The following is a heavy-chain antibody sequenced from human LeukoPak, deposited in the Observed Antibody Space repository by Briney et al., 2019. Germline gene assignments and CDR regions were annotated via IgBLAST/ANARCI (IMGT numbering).Heavy chain of an antibody. V-gene: IGHV4-39*07. CDR1: GGSISSSSYY. J-gene: IGHJ4*02. D-gene: IGHD2/OR15-2a*01. Sequence: SETLSLTCTVSGGSISSSSYYWGWIRQPPGKGLEWIGSIYYSGSTYYNPSLKSRVTISVDTSKNQFSLKLSSVTAADTAVYFCARWRESPLYYFDYWGQGTLVTVSS. CDR3: ARWRESPLYYFDY. CDR2: IYYSGST.